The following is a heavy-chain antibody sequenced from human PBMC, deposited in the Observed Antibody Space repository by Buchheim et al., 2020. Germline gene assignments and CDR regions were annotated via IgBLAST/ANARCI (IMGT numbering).Heavy chain of an antibody. V-gene: IGHV4-30-4*01. D-gene: IGHD6-6*01. J-gene: IGHJ4*02. CDR2: TYYSGST. CDR1: GGSISSGDYY. Sequence: QVQLQESGPGLVKPSQTLSLTCTVSGGSISSGDYYWSWIRQPPGKCLEWIGYTYYSGSTYYNPSLKSQVTISVDTSQDQFSLELSSVTAADTAVYYCARDLRDSSGYYFDYWGQGTL. CDR3: ARDLRDSSGYYFDY.